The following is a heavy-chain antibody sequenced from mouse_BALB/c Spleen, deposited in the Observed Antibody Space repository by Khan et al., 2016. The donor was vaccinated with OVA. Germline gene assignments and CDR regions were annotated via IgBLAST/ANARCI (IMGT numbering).Heavy chain of an antibody. V-gene: IGHV2-6-4*01. CDR3: ARAYYRYDGFYAMDY. D-gene: IGHD2-14*01. J-gene: IGHJ4*01. CDR1: GFSLSSYN. CDR2: IWGGGGT. Sequence: VQLQESGPGLVAPSQSLSITCTVSGFSLSSYNIHWVRQPPGKGLEWLGMIWGGGGTDYNSTLKSRLSISKDNSKSQVFLKMNSLQTGDSAMYYCARAYYRYDGFYAMDYWGQGTSVTVSS.